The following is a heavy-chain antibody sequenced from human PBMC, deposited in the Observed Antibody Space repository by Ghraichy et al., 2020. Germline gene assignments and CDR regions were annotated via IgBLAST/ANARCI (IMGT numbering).Heavy chain of an antibody. CDR3: AKVGALRYIDWFLSGEYY. CDR2: ISGSGGST. CDR1: GFTFSSYS. Sequence: GGSLRLSCAASGFTFSSYSMSWVRQAPGKGLEWVSDISGSGGSTYYADSVKGRFTISRDNSKNTLYLQMTSLRAEDTAVYYCAKVGALRYIDWFLSGEYYRRQGTLVTVCS. D-gene: IGHD3-9*01. J-gene: IGHJ4*02. V-gene: IGHV3-23*01.